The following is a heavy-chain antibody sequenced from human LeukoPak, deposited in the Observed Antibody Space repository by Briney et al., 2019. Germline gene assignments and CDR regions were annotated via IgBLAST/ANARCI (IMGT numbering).Heavy chain of an antibody. V-gene: IGHV3-74*01. D-gene: IGHD3-22*01. CDR2: IKSDGST. J-gene: IGHJ1*01. CDR1: GFTFSSYW. Sequence: GGSLRLSCAASGFTFSSYWMHWVRQAPGKGLVWISRIKSDGSTNYADSVKGRFTISRDNAKNTVSLQMNTLRAEDTGVYYCARAPSEIGGYYPEYFRHWGQGTLVTVSS. CDR3: ARAPSEIGGYYPEYFRH.